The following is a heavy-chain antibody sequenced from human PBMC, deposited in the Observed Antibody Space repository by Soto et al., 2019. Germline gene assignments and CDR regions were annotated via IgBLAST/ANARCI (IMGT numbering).Heavy chain of an antibody. J-gene: IGHJ3*02. CDR1: GYTFTSYD. V-gene: IGHV1-46*01. D-gene: IGHD3-16*01. CDR3: ARELITMLLEFFLTAFDI. Sequence: ASIKVSCKACGYTFTSYDINWLRQATAQGLEWVGIINPSGGSTSYAQKFQGRVTMTRDTSTSTVYMELSSLRSEDTAVYYCARELITMLLEFFLTAFDIRGLYTLVTV. CDR2: INPSGGST.